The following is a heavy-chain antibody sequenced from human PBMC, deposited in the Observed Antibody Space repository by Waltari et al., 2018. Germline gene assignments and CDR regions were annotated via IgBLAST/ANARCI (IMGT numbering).Heavy chain of an antibody. V-gene: IGHV3-21*01. CDR3: ARGAAAGNDY. J-gene: IGHJ4*02. D-gene: IGHD6-13*01. Sequence: EVQLVESGGGLVKPGGSLRLSCAASGFTFSSYRLNWVRQAPGKGLEWVSSISSSSSYIYYADSVKGRFTISRDNAKNSLYLQMNSLRAEDTAVYYCARGAAAGNDYWGQGTLVTVSS. CDR2: ISSSSSYI. CDR1: GFTFSSYR.